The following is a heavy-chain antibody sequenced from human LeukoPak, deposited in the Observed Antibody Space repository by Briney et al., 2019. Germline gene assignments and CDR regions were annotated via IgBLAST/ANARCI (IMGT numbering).Heavy chain of an antibody. V-gene: IGHV3-13*01. CDR3: ARGLGLRSLAYCGGDCYSSDAFDI. CDR2: IGTAGDT. CDR1: GFTFSSYD. Sequence: GGSLRLSCAASGFTFSSYDMHWVRQATGKGLEWVSAIGTAGDTYYPGSVKGRFTISRENAKNSLYLQMNSLRAGDTAVYYCARGLGLRSLAYCGGDCYSSDAFDIWGQGTMVTVSS. J-gene: IGHJ3*02. D-gene: IGHD2-21*02.